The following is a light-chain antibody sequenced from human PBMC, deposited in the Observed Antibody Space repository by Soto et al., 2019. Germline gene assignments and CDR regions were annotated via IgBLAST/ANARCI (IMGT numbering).Light chain of an antibody. J-gene: IGKJ2*01. Sequence: DVVMTQSPLSLPVTLGQPASISCRSSQSLLYSDGHTYLNWFQQRPGQSPRRLIFKISSRDSGVPDRFSGSGSGTDFTLKISRVEAEDVGVYYCMQGTHWPYTFGQVTKLEI. V-gene: IGKV2-30*01. CDR3: MQGTHWPYT. CDR1: QSLLYSDGHTY. CDR2: KIS.